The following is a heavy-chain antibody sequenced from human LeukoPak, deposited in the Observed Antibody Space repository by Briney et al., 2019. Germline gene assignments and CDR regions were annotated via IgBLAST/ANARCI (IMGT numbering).Heavy chain of an antibody. V-gene: IGHV4-34*01. CDR3: ARPSLYGDYNY. CDR2: INHSGST. J-gene: IGHJ4*02. CDR1: GGSFSGYY. Sequence: PSETLSLTCAVYGGSFSGYYWSWIRQPPGRGLEWIGEINHSGSTNYNPSLKSRVTISVDTSKNQFSLKLSSVTAADTAVYYCARPSLYGDYNYWGQGTLVTVSS. D-gene: IGHD4-17*01.